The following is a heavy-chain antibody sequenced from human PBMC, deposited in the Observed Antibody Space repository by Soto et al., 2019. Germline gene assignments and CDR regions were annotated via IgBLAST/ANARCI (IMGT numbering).Heavy chain of an antibody. V-gene: IGHV4-34*01. CDR1: GGSFSGYY. CDR2: INHSGST. J-gene: IGHJ4*02. CDR3: ARSRRWSRRGGFEY. Sequence: SETLSLTCAVYGGSFSGYYWSLIRQPPGKGLEWIGEINHSGSTNYNPSLKSRVTISVDTSNNQFSLKLSSVTAADTAVYYCARSRRWSRRGGFEYWGQGTLVTVSS. D-gene: IGHD2-8*01.